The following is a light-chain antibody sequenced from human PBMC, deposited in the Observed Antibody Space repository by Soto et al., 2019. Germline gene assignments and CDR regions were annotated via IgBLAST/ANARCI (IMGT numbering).Light chain of an antibody. CDR3: QQSYNTPLT. Sequence: DIQMTQSPSSLSASVGDRVTITCRASQSIDIYLNWYQETPGKAPKLLIYGASSLQSEVPTRFSGSGSETTFTLTISSLQPEDFATYYCQQSYNTPLTFVGGTKVEI. CDR2: GAS. J-gene: IGKJ4*01. V-gene: IGKV1-39*01. CDR1: QSIDIY.